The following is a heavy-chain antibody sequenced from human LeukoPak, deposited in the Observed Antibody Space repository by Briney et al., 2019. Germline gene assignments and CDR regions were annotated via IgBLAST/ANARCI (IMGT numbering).Heavy chain of an antibody. CDR2: ISGSGGST. CDR1: GFTFSGYA. V-gene: IGHV3-23*01. Sequence: GGSLRLSCAASGFTFSGYAMSWVRQAPGKGLEWVSAISGSGGSTYYADSVKGRFTISRDNSKNTLYLQMNSLRAEDTAVYYRAKDQAAVAAYYFDYWGQGTLVTVSS. CDR3: AKDQAAVAAYYFDY. J-gene: IGHJ4*02. D-gene: IGHD6-19*01.